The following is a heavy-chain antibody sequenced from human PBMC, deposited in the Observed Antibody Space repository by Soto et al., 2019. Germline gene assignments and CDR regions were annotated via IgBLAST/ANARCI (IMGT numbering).Heavy chain of an antibody. CDR2: VNPIVSMS. J-gene: IGHJ4*02. Sequence: QVQLVQSGAEVKRPGSSVKVSCKASGDTFNFYSINWVRQAPGLGLEWMGRVNPIVSMSNYAQKFQGRVTXAXHXXTSTAYMELSSLRSEDTAIYYCASSYGSGYRAFDYWGQGALVTVSS. D-gene: IGHD3-10*01. CDR1: GDTFNFYS. V-gene: IGHV1-69*02. CDR3: ASSYGSGYRAFDY.